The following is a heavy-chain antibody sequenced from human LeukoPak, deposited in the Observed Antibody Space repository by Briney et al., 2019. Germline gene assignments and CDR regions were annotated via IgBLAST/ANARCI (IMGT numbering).Heavy chain of an antibody. CDR3: ARGRRDYYDSSAYYGMDV. V-gene: IGHV1-2*04. J-gene: IGHJ6*02. Sequence: ASVTVSYKASGYTFTGYYMHWVRQAPGQGLEWMGWINPNSGGTNYAQKFQGWVTMTRDTPISTAYMELSRLRSDDTAVYYCARGRRDYYDSSAYYGMDVWGQGTTVTVSS. CDR1: GYTFTGYY. D-gene: IGHD3-22*01. CDR2: INPNSGGT.